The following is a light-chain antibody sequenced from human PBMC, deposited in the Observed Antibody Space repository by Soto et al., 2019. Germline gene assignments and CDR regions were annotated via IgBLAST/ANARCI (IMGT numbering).Light chain of an antibody. CDR2: VAS. V-gene: IGKV1-39*01. CDR1: QSIATY. CDR3: QQSYGSPRT. Sequence: DIQMTQSPSSVSASVGDRVTSTCRASQSIATYLNWYQQKPGKAPKLLISVASTLQGGVSSRFSGRGSGTDFTLTISSLQPEDFATYYCQQSYGSPRTFGQGTKVDIK. J-gene: IGKJ2*01.